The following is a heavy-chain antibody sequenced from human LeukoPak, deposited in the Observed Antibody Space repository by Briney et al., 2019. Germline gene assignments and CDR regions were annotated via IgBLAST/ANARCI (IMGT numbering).Heavy chain of an antibody. D-gene: IGHD2-2*01. CDR1: GFTFDDYA. V-gene: IGHV3-9*01. CDR3: AKATGSEYQLPCSFDY. Sequence: GGSLRLSCAASGFTFDDYAMHWVRQAPGKGLEWVSGISWNSGSIGYAGSVKGRFTISRDNAKNSLYLQMNSLRAEDTALYYCAKATGSEYQLPCSFDYWGQGTLVTVSS. J-gene: IGHJ4*02. CDR2: ISWNSGSI.